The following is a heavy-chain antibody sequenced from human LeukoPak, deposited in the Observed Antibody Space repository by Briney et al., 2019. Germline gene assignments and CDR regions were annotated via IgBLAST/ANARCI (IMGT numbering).Heavy chain of an antibody. CDR2: IIPIFGTA. CDR3: ARGGQQLDGGWFDP. Sequence: SVKVSCTASGGTFSSYAISWVRQAPGQGLECMGGIIPIFGTANYAQKFQGRVTITADKSTSTAYMELSSLRSEDTAVYYCARGGQQLDGGWFDPWGQGTLVTVSS. D-gene: IGHD6-13*01. CDR1: GGTFSSYA. J-gene: IGHJ5*02. V-gene: IGHV1-69*06.